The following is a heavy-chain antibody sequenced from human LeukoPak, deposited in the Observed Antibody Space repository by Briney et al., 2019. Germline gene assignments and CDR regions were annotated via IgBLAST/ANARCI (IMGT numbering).Heavy chain of an antibody. CDR1: GYTFTSYY. V-gene: IGHV1-46*01. Sequence: ASVNVSCKASGYTFTSYYMHWVRQAPGQGLEWMGIINPSGGSTSYAQKFQGRVTMTRDTSTSTVYMELSSLRSEDTAVYYCARSIAVAGPYYYYGMDVWGQGTTVTVSS. CDR2: INPSGGST. D-gene: IGHD6-19*01. J-gene: IGHJ6*02. CDR3: ARSIAVAGPYYYYGMDV.